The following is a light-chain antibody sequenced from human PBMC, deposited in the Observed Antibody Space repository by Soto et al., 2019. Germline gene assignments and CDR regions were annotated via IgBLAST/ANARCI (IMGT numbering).Light chain of an antibody. J-gene: IGLJ2*01. V-gene: IGLV1-40*01. CDR2: GNS. Sequence: QPVLTQPPSVSGAPGQRVTISCTGSSSNIGAGYDVHWYQQLPGTAPKLLIYGNSNRPSGVPDRFSGSKSGTSASLAITGRQAEDEAADYCQSYDSSLSGVVFGGGTKLTVL. CDR3: QSYDSSLSGVV. CDR1: SSNIGAGYD.